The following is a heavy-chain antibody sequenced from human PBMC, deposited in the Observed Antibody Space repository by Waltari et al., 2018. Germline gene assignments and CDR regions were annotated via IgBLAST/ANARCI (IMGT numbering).Heavy chain of an antibody. Sequence: QVQLQESGPGPVKPSQTLSLSCTVSGGSISSGAYYWTWIRQHPGKGLEWIGFIYDSETTYYNPALKSRVSISLDTSKNQFSLRLSSVTAADTAVYYCARDRGHCDSISCTDALDIWGQGTMVTVSS. CDR3: ARDRGHCDSISCTDALDI. CDR1: GGSISSGAYY. D-gene: IGHD2-21*01. CDR2: IYDSETT. V-gene: IGHV4-31*03. J-gene: IGHJ3*02.